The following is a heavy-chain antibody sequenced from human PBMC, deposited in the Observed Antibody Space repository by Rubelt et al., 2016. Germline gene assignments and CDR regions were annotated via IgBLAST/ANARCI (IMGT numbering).Heavy chain of an antibody. Sequence: QVQLVQSGAEVKKPGASVQVSCKASGYTFTGYYLHWVRQAPGQGLEWMGWINPNSGGTNYAQKLQGRVTMTRDTSISTAYMELSGLRSDDTAVYYCASSSGSYYSLDYWGQGTLVTVSS. V-gene: IGHV1-2*02. CDR2: INPNSGGT. CDR3: ASSSGSYYSLDY. J-gene: IGHJ4*02. D-gene: IGHD1-26*01. CDR1: GYTFTGYY.